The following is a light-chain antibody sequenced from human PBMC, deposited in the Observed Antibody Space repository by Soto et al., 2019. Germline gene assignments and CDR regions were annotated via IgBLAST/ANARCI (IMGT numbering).Light chain of an antibody. CDR2: AAS. CDR3: QQYYSYPIT. V-gene: IGKV1-8*01. CDR1: QGISSY. J-gene: IGKJ5*01. Sequence: IQMTQSPSSFSASTGDRATITCRASQGISSYLAWHQQKPGKAPKLLIYAASTLQSGVPSRFSGSGSGTDFTLTISCLQSEDFATYYCQQYYSYPITFGQGTRLEIK.